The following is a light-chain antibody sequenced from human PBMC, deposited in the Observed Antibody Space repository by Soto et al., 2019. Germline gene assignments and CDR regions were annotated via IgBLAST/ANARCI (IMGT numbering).Light chain of an antibody. J-gene: IGKJ1*01. V-gene: IGKV3-15*01. CDR2: GAS. Sequence: RVMTQSHATLSVSPGGRATLSCRASQSISDTLAWYQQKPGQAPRLLIHGASTRATGFPARFSGSGSGTDFTLTISSLQSEDFAVYYCQQYNNWPWTFGQGTKVDI. CDR1: QSISDT. CDR3: QQYNNWPWT.